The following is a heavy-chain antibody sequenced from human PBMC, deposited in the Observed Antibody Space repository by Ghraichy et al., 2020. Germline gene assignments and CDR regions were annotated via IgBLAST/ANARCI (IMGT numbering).Heavy chain of an antibody. CDR1: GYTFTSYY. D-gene: IGHD3-10*01. V-gene: IGHV1-46*03. J-gene: IGHJ6*02. Sequence: ASVKVSCKASGYTFTSYYMHWVRQAPGQGLEWMGIINPSGGSTSYAQKLQGRVTMTRDTSTSTVYMELSSLRSEDTAVYYCARDLGLRGPYYYYYGMDVWGQATTVTVSS. CDR2: INPSGGST. CDR3: ARDLGLRGPYYYYYGMDV.